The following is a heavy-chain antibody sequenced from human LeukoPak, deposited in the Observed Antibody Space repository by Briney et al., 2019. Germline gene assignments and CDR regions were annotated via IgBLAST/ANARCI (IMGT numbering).Heavy chain of an antibody. V-gene: IGHV4-59*08. CDR3: ARRGPNYYGMDV. CDR1: GGSISSYY. Sequence: KTSETLSLTCTVSGGSISSYYWSWIRQPPGKGLEWIGYIYYSGSTNYNPSLKSRVTISVDTSKNQFSLKLSSVTAADTAVYYCARRGPNYYGMDVWGQGTTVTVSS. CDR2: IYYSGST. J-gene: IGHJ6*02.